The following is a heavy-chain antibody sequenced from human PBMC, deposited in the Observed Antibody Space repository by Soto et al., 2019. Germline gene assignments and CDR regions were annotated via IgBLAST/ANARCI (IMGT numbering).Heavy chain of an antibody. Sequence: QVQLVQSGAEVKKPGASVKVSCKASGYTFTSYGISWVRQAPGQGLEWMGWISAYNGNTNYAQQLQGRVTMTTDTSASTAYMELRSLRSDDTAVYYCARDQGRYSSALCFDPWGQGTLVTVSS. J-gene: IGHJ5*02. D-gene: IGHD6-19*01. CDR2: ISAYNGNT. CDR3: ARDQGRYSSALCFDP. V-gene: IGHV1-18*01. CDR1: GYTFTSYG.